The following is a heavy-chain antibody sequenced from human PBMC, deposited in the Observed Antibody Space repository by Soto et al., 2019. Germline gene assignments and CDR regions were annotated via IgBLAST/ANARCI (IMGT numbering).Heavy chain of an antibody. CDR1: GGSISSGDYY. Sequence: PSETLSLTCTASGGSISSGDYYWSWIRQPPGKGLEWIGYIYYSGSTYYNPSLKSRVTISVDTSKNQFSLKLSSVTAADTAVYYCARDRGYYDSSGYPNWFDPWGQGTLVTVSS. CDR2: IYYSGST. CDR3: ARDRGYYDSSGYPNWFDP. D-gene: IGHD3-22*01. J-gene: IGHJ5*02. V-gene: IGHV4-30-4*01.